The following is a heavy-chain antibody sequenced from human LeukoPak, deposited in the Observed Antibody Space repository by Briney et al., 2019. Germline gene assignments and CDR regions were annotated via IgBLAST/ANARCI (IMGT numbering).Heavy chain of an antibody. J-gene: IGHJ5*02. Sequence: SETLSLTCTVSGGSISSYYWSWIRQPPGQGLEWIGYIYYSGSTNYNPSPKSRVTISVDTSKNQFSLKLSSVTAADTAVYYCARAPGSSSSGYWFDPWGQGTLVTVSS. D-gene: IGHD6-6*01. CDR2: IYYSGST. CDR3: ARAPGSSSSGYWFDP. CDR1: GGSISSYY. V-gene: IGHV4-59*01.